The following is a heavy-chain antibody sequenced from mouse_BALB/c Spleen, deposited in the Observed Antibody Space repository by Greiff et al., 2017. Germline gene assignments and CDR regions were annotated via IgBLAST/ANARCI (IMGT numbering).Heavy chain of an antibody. CDR2: ISDGGSYT. D-gene: IGHD1-2*01. V-gene: IGHV5-4*02. CDR1: GFTFSDYY. CDR3: ARERGSTAGGFAY. Sequence: EVKVVESGGGLVKPGGSLKLSCAASGFTFSDYYMYWVRQTPEKRLEWVATISDGGSYTYYPDSVKGRFTISRDNAKNNLYLQMSSLKSEDTAMYFCARERGSTAGGFAYWGQGTLVTVSA. J-gene: IGHJ3*01.